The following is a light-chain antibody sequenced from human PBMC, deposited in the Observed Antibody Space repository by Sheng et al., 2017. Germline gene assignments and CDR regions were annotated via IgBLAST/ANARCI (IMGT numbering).Light chain of an antibody. Sequence: SYELTQPPSESVAPGKTAAITCGGNNIGAKSAHWYQQKSGQAPVLVVHDDSDRPSGIPERFSGSNSGNTATLIISRVEAGDEADYYCQAWAGSTAVFGGGTKLSVL. J-gene: IGLJ2*01. CDR2: DDS. CDR1: NIGAKS. V-gene: IGLV3-21*01. CDR3: QAWAGSTAV.